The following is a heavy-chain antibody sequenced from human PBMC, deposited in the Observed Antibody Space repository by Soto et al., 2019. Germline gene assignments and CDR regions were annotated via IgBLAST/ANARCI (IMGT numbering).Heavy chain of an antibody. Sequence: QVQLVESGGGVVQPGRSLRLSCAASGFTFSSYGMHWVRQAPGKGLEWVAVISYDGSNKYYADSVKGRFTISRDNSKNTLYLQMNSLRAEDTAGYYCANIAGGSCYYWGQGTLVTVSS. CDR2: ISYDGSNK. V-gene: IGHV3-30*18. D-gene: IGHD2-15*01. J-gene: IGHJ4*02. CDR3: ANIAGGSCYY. CDR1: GFTFSSYG.